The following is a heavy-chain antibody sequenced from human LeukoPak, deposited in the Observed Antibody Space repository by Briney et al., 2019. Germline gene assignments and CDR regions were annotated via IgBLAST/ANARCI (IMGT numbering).Heavy chain of an antibody. D-gene: IGHD3-22*01. CDR1: GFTFSSYW. CDR3: ARSFTMIPEDL. Sequence: PGGSLRLSCAASGFTFSSYWLSWVRQAPGKGLEWVANINQDGSATYYVDSVKGRFTISRDNAKNSLYLQMSSLRAEDTAVYYCARSFTMIPEDLWGQGTLVTVSS. CDR2: INQDGSAT. V-gene: IGHV3-7*04. J-gene: IGHJ5*02.